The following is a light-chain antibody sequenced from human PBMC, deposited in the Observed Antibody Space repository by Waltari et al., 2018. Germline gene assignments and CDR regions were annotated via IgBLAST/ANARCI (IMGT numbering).Light chain of an antibody. V-gene: IGLV2-14*03. J-gene: IGLJ2*01. Sequence: QSALTQPASVSGSPGQSITISCSGVGSAVGAFDSVSWHQHHPGKPPQVIIYDVTNRPSGVSDRFSASKSANTASLTISRLQPEDEADYFCSSQTLDGLVLFGGGTRLTVL. CDR1: GSAVGAFDS. CDR2: DVT. CDR3: SSQTLDGLVL.